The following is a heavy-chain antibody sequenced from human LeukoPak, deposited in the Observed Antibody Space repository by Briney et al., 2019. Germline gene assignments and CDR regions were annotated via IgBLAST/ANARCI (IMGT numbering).Heavy chain of an antibody. J-gene: IGHJ4*02. D-gene: IGHD5-24*01. Sequence: GGPLRLSCAASGFTFSSYAMHWVRQAPGKGLEWVAVISYDGSNKYYADSVKGRFTISRDNSKNTLYLQMNSLRAEDTAVYYCAKGGDGYNGPDYWGQGTLVTVSS. CDR1: GFTFSSYA. CDR3: AKGGDGYNGPDY. V-gene: IGHV3-30*04. CDR2: ISYDGSNK.